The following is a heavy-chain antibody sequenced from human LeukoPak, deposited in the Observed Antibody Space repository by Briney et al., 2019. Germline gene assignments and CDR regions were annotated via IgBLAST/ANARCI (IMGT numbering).Heavy chain of an antibody. CDR2: IKSKTDGGTT. V-gene: IGHV3-15*01. CDR1: GFTFSNAW. D-gene: IGHD3-9*01. Sequence: GGSLRLSCAASGFTFSNAWMSWVRQAPGKGLEWVGRIKSKTDGGTTDYAAPVKGRFTISRDDSKNTLYLQMNSLETEDTAVYYCTTDPYWYYDILTGYSYFDYWGQGTLVTVSS. CDR3: TTDPYWYYDILTGYSYFDY. J-gene: IGHJ4*02.